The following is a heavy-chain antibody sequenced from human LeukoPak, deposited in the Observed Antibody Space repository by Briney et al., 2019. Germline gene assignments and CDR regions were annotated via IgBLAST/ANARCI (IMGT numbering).Heavy chain of an antibody. J-gene: IGHJ4*02. CDR1: GYTFTGYY. CDR3: ARESKTAASDY. D-gene: IGHD6-25*01. CDR2: INANSGGT. Sequence: ASVKVSCTASGYTFTGYYMHWVRQAPGQGLEWMGWINANSGGTNYAQKFQGRVTMTRYTSISTASMELSRLRSDDTAVYYCARESKTAASDYWGQGTLVTVSS. V-gene: IGHV1-2*02.